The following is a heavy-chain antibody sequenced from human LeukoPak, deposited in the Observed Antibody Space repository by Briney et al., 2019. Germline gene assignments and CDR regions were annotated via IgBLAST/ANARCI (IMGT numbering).Heavy chain of an antibody. V-gene: IGHV3-13*01. J-gene: IGHJ4*02. D-gene: IGHD5-24*01. CDR1: GFTLSNYA. CDR3: ARQNTPHGNFDY. Sequence: GGSLRLSCAASGFTLSNYAMHWVRQPAGEGLERVSAIGTAGDTFYPGSVKGRFTISRDNAKKSLFLQMNSLRAEDTAVYYCARQNTPHGNFDYWGQGTLVTVSS. CDR2: IGTAGDT.